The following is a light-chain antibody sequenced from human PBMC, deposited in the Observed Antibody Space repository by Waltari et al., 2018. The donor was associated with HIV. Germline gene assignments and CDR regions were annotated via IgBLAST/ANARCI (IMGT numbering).Light chain of an antibody. V-gene: IGLV1-40*03. J-gene: IGLJ2*01. Sequence: QSVLTQPPSISAAPGQRLTVSCSGTSSTIAPGYDVHWYQQLPGTAPKLLLYKNQNRPSGVPDRFSASKSDASASLAITGLQAADEGDYFCQSYDTSLSAWVFGGGTRLTVL. CDR3: QSYDTSLSAWV. CDR1: SSTIAPGYD. CDR2: KNQ.